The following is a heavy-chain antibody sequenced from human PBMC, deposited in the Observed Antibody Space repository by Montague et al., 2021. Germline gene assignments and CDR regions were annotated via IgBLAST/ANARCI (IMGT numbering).Heavy chain of an antibody. Sequence: CAISGDSVSSNDATWNWIRQSPASGLGWLGRTYYRSKWYNECAISVKSRITVNPDTSKNQFSLLLNSVTPEDMAVYYCARGWQKRFDPWGQGTLVTVSS. D-gene: IGHD5-24*01. V-gene: IGHV6-1*01. CDR2: TYYRSKWYN. CDR3: ARGWQKRFDP. CDR1: GDSVSSNDAT. J-gene: IGHJ5*02.